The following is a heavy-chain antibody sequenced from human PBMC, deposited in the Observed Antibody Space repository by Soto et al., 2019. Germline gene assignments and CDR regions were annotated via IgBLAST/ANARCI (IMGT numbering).Heavy chain of an antibody. D-gene: IGHD3-10*01. Sequence: QITLKESGRTLVKPTQTLTLTCTFSGFSLSTSGVGVGWIRQPPGKALEWLALIYWDGDKRYSPSLKSRLTVTKDTSNNQVVLTMINMDPVDTATYYCAHIASYYQFDWFDPWGQGILVTVSS. V-gene: IGHV2-5*02. CDR2: IYWDGDK. J-gene: IGHJ5*02. CDR1: GFSLSTSGVG. CDR3: AHIASYYQFDWFDP.